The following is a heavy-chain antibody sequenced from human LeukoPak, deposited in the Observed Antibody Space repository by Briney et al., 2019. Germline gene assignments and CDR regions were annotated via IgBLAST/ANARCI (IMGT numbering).Heavy chain of an antibody. D-gene: IGHD3-10*01. CDR3: ARDRGGSSPDY. CDR1: GFTFSSYA. J-gene: IGHJ4*02. V-gene: IGHV3-30-3*01. CDR2: ISYDGSNK. Sequence: GGSLRLSCAASGFTFSSYAMHWVRQAPGKGLEWVALISYDGSNKYYADSVKGRFTISRDNAKNSLYLQMNSLRAEDTAVYYCARDRGGSSPDYWGQGTLVTVSS.